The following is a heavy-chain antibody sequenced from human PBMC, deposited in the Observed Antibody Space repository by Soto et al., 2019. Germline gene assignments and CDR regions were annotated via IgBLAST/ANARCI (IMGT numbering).Heavy chain of an antibody. CDR2: INPNSGNT. CDR1: GYTFTSYD. CDR3: ARVGSGSSGWGKGFVFDY. D-gene: IGHD6-19*01. Sequence: QVQLVQSGAEVKKPGASVKVSCKASGYTFTSYDINWVRQATGQGLEWMGWINPNSGNTGYAQKFQGRVTMTRNTSISTAYMELSSLRSEDTAVYYCARVGSGSSGWGKGFVFDYWGQGTLVTVSS. J-gene: IGHJ4*02. V-gene: IGHV1-8*01.